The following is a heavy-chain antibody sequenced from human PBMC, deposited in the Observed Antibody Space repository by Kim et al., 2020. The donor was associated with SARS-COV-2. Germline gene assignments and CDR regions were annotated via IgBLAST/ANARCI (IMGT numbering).Heavy chain of an antibody. CDR3: AKDIERFLEWLLDY. D-gene: IGHD3-3*01. V-gene: IGHV3-9*01. J-gene: IGHJ4*02. CDR1: GFTFDDYA. Sequence: GGSLRLSCAASGFTFDDYAMHWVRQAPGKGLEWVSGISWNSGSIGYADSVKGRFTISRDNAKNSLYLQMNSLRAEDTALYYCAKDIERFLEWLLDYWGQGTLVTVSS. CDR2: ISWNSGSI.